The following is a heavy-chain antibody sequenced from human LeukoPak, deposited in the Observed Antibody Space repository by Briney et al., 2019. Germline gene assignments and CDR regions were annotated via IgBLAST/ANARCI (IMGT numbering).Heavy chain of an antibody. J-gene: IGHJ4*02. V-gene: IGHV3-23*01. D-gene: IGHD3-10*01. CDR1: GFTFDDYA. Sequence: GGSLRLSCAASGFTFDDYAMSWVRQAPGKGLEWVSAISGSGGSTYYADSVKGRFTISRDNSKNTLYLQMNSLRAEDTAVYYCAKALNYYGPRDYFDYWGQGTLVTVSS. CDR2: ISGSGGST. CDR3: AKALNYYGPRDYFDY.